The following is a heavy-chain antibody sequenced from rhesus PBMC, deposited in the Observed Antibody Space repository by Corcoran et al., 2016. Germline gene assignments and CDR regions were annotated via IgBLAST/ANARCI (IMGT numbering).Heavy chain of an antibody. CDR2: IAPEDGGA. Sequence: EVPLVQFGAEVKKPGASVKISCKASGYTVTDHYLNWGRQAPGKGLEWRVSIAPEDGGADYAQKYQNRVTFTADMSAATAYMELGSLRSEDTAVYYCARDNDFWGQGVLVTVSS. J-gene: IGHJ4*01. V-gene: IGHV1-111*02. CDR1: GYTVTDHY. CDR3: ARDNDF.